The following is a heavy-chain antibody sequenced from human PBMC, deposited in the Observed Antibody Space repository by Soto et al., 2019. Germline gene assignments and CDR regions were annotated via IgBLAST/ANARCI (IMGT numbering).Heavy chain of an antibody. J-gene: IGHJ2*01. D-gene: IGHD2-15*01. CDR1: GGSFSGYY. V-gene: IGHV4-34*01. CDR2: INHSGST. Sequence: SETLSLTCAVYGGSFSGYYWSWIRQPPGKGLEWIGEINHSGSTNYNPSLKSRVTISVDTSKNQFSLKLSSVTAADTAVYYCARAGYCSGGSCHYWYFDLWGRGTLVTVSS. CDR3: ARAGYCSGGSCHYWYFDL.